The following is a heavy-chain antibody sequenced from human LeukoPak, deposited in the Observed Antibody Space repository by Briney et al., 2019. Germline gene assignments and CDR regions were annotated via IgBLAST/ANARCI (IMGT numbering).Heavy chain of an antibody. CDR1: GFTFSSYA. J-gene: IGHJ4*02. CDR3: ARGPYYFDY. CDR2: ISYDGSNK. Sequence: GRSLRLSCAASGFTFSSYAMHWVRQAPGKGLEWVAVISYDGSNKYYADSVKGRFTISRDNSKNTLYLQMNSLRAEDTAVYYCARGPYYFDYWGQGTLVTASS. V-gene: IGHV3-30-3*01.